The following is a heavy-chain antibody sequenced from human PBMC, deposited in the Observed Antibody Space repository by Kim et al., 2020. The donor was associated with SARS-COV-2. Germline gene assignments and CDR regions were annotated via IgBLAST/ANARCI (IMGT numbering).Heavy chain of an antibody. J-gene: IGHJ3*02. V-gene: IGHV3-23*01. CDR1: GFTFSSYA. Sequence: GGSLRLSCAASGFTFSSYAMSWVRQAPGKGLEWVSAISGSGGSTYYADSVKGRFTISRDNSKNTLYLQMNSLRAEDTAVYYCAKDIYGGSAMVTTGDAFDIWGQGTMVTVSS. CDR2: ISGSGGST. CDR3: AKDIYGGSAMVTTGDAFDI. D-gene: IGHD5-18*01.